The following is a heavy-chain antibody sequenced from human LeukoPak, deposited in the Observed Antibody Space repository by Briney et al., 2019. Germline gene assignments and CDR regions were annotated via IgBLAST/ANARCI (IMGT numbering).Heavy chain of an antibody. CDR1: GYTFTAYY. Sequence: ASVKVSCKASGYTFTAYYMHWVRHAPGQGLEWMGWINPNSGGTNYAQKFQDRVTMTTDTSTSTACKDLRSLRSDDTALYYCARDFTTIGAANSPAFHIWGLATMVTVSS. V-gene: IGHV1-2*02. J-gene: IGHJ3*02. CDR3: ARDFTTIGAANSPAFHI. D-gene: IGHD3-22*01. CDR2: INPNSGGT.